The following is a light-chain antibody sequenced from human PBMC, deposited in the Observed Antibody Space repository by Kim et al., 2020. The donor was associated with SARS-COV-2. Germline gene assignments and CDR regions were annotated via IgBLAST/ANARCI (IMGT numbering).Light chain of an antibody. CDR1: QSVSSN. CDR2: GAS. J-gene: IGKJ2*01. V-gene: IGKV3-15*01. CDR3: QQYNNWPPYT. Sequence: VSPGERASLSCSASQSVSSNVAWDQQKPGQAPRLLSYGASTRATGIPARFSGRGAGTEFTLTISSLQSEDFAVYYCQQYNNWPPYTFGQGTKLEIK.